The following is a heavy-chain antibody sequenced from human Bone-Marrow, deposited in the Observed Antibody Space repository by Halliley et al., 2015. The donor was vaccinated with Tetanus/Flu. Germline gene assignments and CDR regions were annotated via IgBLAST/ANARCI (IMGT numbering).Heavy chain of an antibody. D-gene: IGHD2-21*01. J-gene: IGHJ5*02. V-gene: IGHV4-4*01. CDR3: ARDIEVGAVFDP. Sequence: TLSLTCAVSGDSISGDKWWTWVRQPPGKGLEWIGEIYHSGRTNYNPSLKSRVTISVDKSNNQFSLNLNSVTAADTAMYFCARDIEVGAVFDPWGQGTLVTVSS. CDR1: GDSISGDKW. CDR2: IYHSGRT.